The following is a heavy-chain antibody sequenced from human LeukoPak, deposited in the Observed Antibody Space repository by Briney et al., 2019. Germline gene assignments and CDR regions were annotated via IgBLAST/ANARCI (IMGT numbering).Heavy chain of an antibody. CDR3: ARGWFGELPSYYYYMDV. Sequence: PSETLSLTCAVYGGSFSGYYWSWIRQPPGKGLEWIGEINHSGSTNYNPSLKSRVTISVDTSKNQFSLKLSSVTAADTAVYYCARGWFGELPSYYYYMDVWGKGTTVTISS. CDR2: INHSGST. D-gene: IGHD3-10*01. J-gene: IGHJ6*03. V-gene: IGHV4-34*01. CDR1: GGSFSGYY.